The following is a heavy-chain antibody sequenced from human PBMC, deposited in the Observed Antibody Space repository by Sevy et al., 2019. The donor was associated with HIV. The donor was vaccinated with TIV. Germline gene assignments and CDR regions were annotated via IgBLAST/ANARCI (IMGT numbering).Heavy chain of an antibody. J-gene: IGHJ4*02. V-gene: IGHV4-34*01. CDR2: INHSGST. Sequence: SETLSLTCAVYGGSLSGYYWSWIRQPPGKGLEWIGEINHSGSTNYNPSLKSRVTISVDTSKNQFSLKLSSVTAADTAVYYCARGPDSSGWVDYWGQGTLVTVSS. CDR3: ARGPDSSGWVDY. CDR1: GGSLSGYY. D-gene: IGHD6-19*01.